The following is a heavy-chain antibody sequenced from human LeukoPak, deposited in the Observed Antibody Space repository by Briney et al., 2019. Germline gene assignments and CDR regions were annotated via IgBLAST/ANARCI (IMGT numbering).Heavy chain of an antibody. D-gene: IGHD5-24*01. V-gene: IGHV4-61*02. CDR1: GGSIYSGSYY. Sequence: SQTLSLTCTVSGGSIYSGSYYWSWIRQPAGKGLEWIGRIYTSGSTNYNPSFKSRVTISVDTSKNQFSLKLSSVTAADTAVYYCARDRRDGYNLYYFDLWGQGTLVTVSS. J-gene: IGHJ4*02. CDR2: IYTSGST. CDR3: ARDRRDGYNLYYFDL.